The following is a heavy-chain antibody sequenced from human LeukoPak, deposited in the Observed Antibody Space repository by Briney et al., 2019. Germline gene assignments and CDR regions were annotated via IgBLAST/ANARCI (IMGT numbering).Heavy chain of an antibody. CDR2: ISSSGSTI. D-gene: IGHD6-19*01. Sequence: GGSLRLSCAASGFTFSDYYMSWIRQAPGKGLEWVSYISSSGSTIYYADSVKGRFTISRDNAKNSLYLQMNSLRAEDTAVYYCARQALYTYSSGWYCDYWGQGTLVTVSS. J-gene: IGHJ4*02. CDR1: GFTFSDYY. CDR3: ARQALYTYSSGWYCDY. V-gene: IGHV3-11*04.